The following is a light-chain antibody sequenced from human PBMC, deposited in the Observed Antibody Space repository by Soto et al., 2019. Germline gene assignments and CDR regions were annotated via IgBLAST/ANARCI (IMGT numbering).Light chain of an antibody. V-gene: IGKV3-15*01. CDR2: GVS. CDR1: QSVSSN. Sequence: EIVLTQSPGTLSLSPGERATLSCRASQSVSSNLAWYQQKPAQAPRLLIYGVSTRATGTPARFSGSGSGTEFTLTISSVQSEDFAVYYCQQYNNWLQTFGQGTKVDIK. J-gene: IGKJ1*01. CDR3: QQYNNWLQT.